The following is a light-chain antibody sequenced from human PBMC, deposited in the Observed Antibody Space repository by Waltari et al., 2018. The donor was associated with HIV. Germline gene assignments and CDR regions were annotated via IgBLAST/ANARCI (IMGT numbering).Light chain of an antibody. CDR2: LNSDGSH. Sequence: QLVLTQSPSASASLGASVKLTCTLSSGHSSYAIAWHQQQPEKAPRYLMRLNSDGSHTKGDGIPDRFSGSSSGAERYLIISSLQSEDEADYDCQTWGTGIHVVFGGGTKLTVL. V-gene: IGLV4-69*01. CDR3: QTWGTGIHVV. CDR1: SGHSSYA. J-gene: IGLJ3*02.